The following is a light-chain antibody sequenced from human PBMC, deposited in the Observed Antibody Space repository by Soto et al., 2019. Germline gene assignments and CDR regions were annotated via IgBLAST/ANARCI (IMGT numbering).Light chain of an antibody. CDR1: QSINTAY. CDR2: GAS. V-gene: IGKV3-20*01. J-gene: IGKJ1*01. CDR3: QHSGDYRCT. Sequence: EIVLTQSPGTLALSPGDRATLSCRASQSINTAYLVWYQVKPGQAPRRLIYGASSRATGIPDRFSGRGFGTDFTRTISRWEPEYLAGYYCQHSGDYRCTFGQGTKVEVK.